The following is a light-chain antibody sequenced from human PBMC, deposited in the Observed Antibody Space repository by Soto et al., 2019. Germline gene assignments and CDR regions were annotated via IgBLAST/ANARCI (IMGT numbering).Light chain of an antibody. V-gene: IGLV1-40*01. CDR3: PSYDGSLSRV. CDR2: GNS. J-gene: IGLJ2*01. Sequence: QSVLTQPPSVSGAPGQRVTISCTGSSSNIGAGYDVHWYQQLPGTAPKLLIYGNSNRPSGVPDRFSGSKSGTSASLAITGLQAEDEADYYCPSYDGSLSRVFGGGTEVTVL. CDR1: SSNIGAGYD.